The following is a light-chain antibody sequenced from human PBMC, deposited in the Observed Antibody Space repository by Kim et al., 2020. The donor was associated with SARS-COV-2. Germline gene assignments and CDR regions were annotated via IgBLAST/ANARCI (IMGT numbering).Light chain of an antibody. V-gene: IGLV1-51*01. J-gene: IGLJ2*01. Sequence: GQKAHISCSVSSSSIGNKYVSWYRQLPGTAPRLVIYDNNKRPSGIPDRFSGSKSGTSATLGITGLQTGDEADYYCGTWDSSLSVVVFGGGTQLTVL. CDR3: GTWDSSLSVVV. CDR2: DNN. CDR1: SSSIGNKY.